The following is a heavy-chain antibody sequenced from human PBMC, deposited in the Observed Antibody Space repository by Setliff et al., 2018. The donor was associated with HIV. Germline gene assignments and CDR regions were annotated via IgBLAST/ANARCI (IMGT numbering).Heavy chain of an antibody. V-gene: IGHV1-69*13. CDR1: GGTFSSYA. D-gene: IGHD3-10*01. CDR2: IIPIFGTA. J-gene: IGHJ6*03. Sequence: ASVKVSCKASGGTFSSYAINWVRQAPGQGLEWMGGIIPIFGTANYAQNFGGRVTITADQSTTTSYLQLNSLRFEDTAIYYCASDSPAARFEELEDHYYYFMDVWGKGTTVTVSS. CDR3: ASDSPAARFEELEDHYYYFMDV.